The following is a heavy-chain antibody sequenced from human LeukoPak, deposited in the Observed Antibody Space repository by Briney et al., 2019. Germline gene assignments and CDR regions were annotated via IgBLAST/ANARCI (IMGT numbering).Heavy chain of an antibody. J-gene: IGHJ5*02. Sequence: GGSLRLSCAASGFTFSSYSMNWVRQAPGKGLEWVSSISSSSSYIYYADSVQGRFTISRDNAKNSLYLQMNSLRAEDTAVYYCARLLAAAGPGNWFDPWGKGTLVTVSS. CDR1: GFTFSSYS. CDR3: ARLLAAAGPGNWFDP. CDR2: ISSSSSYI. V-gene: IGHV3-21*01. D-gene: IGHD6-13*01.